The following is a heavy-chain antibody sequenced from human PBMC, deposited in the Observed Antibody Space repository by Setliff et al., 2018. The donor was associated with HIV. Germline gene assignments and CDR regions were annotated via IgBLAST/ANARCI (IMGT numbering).Heavy chain of an antibody. D-gene: IGHD3-22*01. CDR2: INPDSGDT. CDR1: GYTFTGYF. CDR3: ATLDQDFHSSAFDTFDI. Sequence: VKVSCKTSGYTFTGYFMHWVRQAPRQGLEWMGWINPDSGDTNYAQKFQGRLTMTRDTSINTAYTELSRLRSDDTAVYYCATLDQDFHSSAFDTFDIWGQGTMVTVSS. J-gene: IGHJ3*02. V-gene: IGHV1-2*02.